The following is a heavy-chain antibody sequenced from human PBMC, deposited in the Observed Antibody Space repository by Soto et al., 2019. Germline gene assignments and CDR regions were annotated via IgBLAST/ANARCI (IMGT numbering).Heavy chain of an antibody. CDR3: AREVVLMEYARGGAFDI. V-gene: IGHV4-4*02. D-gene: IGHD2-8*01. Sequence: QVQLQESGPGLVKPSGTLSLTCAVSSGSISSSNWWSWVRQPPGKGLEWIWEIYHSGRTNYNPSLTSRVTISVDKSKNQFSLKLSSVTAADTAVYYCAREVVLMEYARGGAFDIWGQGTMVTVSS. CDR2: IYHSGRT. J-gene: IGHJ3*02. CDR1: SGSISSSNW.